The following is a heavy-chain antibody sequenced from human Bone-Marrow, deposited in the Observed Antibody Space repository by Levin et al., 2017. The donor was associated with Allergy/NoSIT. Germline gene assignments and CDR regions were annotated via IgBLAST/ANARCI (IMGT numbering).Heavy chain of an antibody. Sequence: VYGGSFSGYHWSWIRQSPGKGLEWIGDINHGGGTNYNPSLTSRVTISVDMSKNQFSLKLSSVTAADTAVYYCARRVRELVPKYYYFYYYMDVWGKGTTVSVSS. D-gene: IGHD1-26*01. J-gene: IGHJ6*03. CDR1: GGSFSGYH. CDR2: INHGGGT. V-gene: IGHV4-34*01. CDR3: ARRVRELVPKYYYFYYYMDV.